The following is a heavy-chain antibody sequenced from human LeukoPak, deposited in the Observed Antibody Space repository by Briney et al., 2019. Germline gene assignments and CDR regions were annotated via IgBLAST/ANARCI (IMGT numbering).Heavy chain of an antibody. CDR2: ISRSSTTI. CDR1: GFTFSSYS. J-gene: IGHJ4*02. Sequence: GGSLRLSRAASGFTFSSYSMNWVRQAPGKGLEWVSYISRSSTTIYYADSVKGRFTISRGNAKNSLYLQMNSLRAEDTAVYYCASDPLSSSSFDYWGQGTLVTVSS. CDR3: ASDPLSSSSFDY. V-gene: IGHV3-48*01. D-gene: IGHD6-13*01.